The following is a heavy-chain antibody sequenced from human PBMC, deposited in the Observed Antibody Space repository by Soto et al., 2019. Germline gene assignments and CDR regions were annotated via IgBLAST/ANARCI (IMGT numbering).Heavy chain of an antibody. Sequence: GGSLRLSCAASGFTFSSYSMNWVRQAPGKGLEWVSSISSSSYIYYADSVKGRFTISRDNAKNSLYLQMNSLRAEDTAVYYCARETTVTTPDAFDIWGQGTMVTVSS. CDR2: ISSSSYI. CDR3: ARETTVTTPDAFDI. J-gene: IGHJ3*02. CDR1: GFTFSSYS. V-gene: IGHV3-21*01. D-gene: IGHD4-17*01.